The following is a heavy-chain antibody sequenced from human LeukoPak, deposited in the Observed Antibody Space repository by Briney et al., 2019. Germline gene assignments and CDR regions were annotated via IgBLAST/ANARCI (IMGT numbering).Heavy chain of an antibody. D-gene: IGHD1-1*01. CDR2: IYTSGST. CDR3: ARDGRAPTRYDY. V-gene: IGHV4-61*02. CDR1: GGSISSGSYY. J-gene: IGHJ4*02. Sequence: SETLSLTCTVSGGSISSGSYYWSWIRQPAGKGLEWIGRIYTSGSTNYNPSLKSRVTMSVDTSKNQFSLKLSSVTAADTAVYYCARDGRAPTRYDYWGQGTLVTVSS.